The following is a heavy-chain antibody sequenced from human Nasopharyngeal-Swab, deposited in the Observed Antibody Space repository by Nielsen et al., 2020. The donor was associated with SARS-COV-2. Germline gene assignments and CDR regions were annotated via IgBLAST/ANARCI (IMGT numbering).Heavy chain of an antibody. D-gene: IGHD3/OR15-3a*01. CDR2: INSDGSST. CDR3: ARDRRPTDWDYYYGMDV. J-gene: IGHJ6*02. Sequence: GESLKISCAASGFTFSSYWMHWVRQAPGKGLVWVSRINSDGSSTSYADSVKGRFTISRDNAKNTLYLQMNSLRAEDTAEYYCARDRRPTDWDYYYGMDVWGQGTTVTVSS. V-gene: IGHV3-74*01. CDR1: GFTFSSYW.